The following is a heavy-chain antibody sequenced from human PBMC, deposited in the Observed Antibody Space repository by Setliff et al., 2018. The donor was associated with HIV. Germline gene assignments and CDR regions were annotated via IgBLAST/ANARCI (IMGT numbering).Heavy chain of an antibody. CDR3: ARGRHYSGLGSYGP. CDR2: IFRSGTT. D-gene: IGHD3-10*01. J-gene: IGHJ5*02. Sequence: PSETLSLTCTLSGGSFGDYHWSWIRQPAGRGLEWIGRIFRSGTTDYKFSLKSRVTISIDTSRNQFSLRLTSVTAEDTAVYYCARGRHYSGLGSYGPWGPVTLVTVSS. V-gene: IGHV4-4*07. CDR1: GGSFGDYH.